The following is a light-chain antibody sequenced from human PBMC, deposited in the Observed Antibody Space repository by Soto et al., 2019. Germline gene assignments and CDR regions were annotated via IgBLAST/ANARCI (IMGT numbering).Light chain of an antibody. J-gene: IGKJ2*01. CDR2: QAS. CDR3: QQYHSYSYT. Sequence: DIQMTQSPSTLSASVGDRVTITCRASQSITHWLAWYQQKPGKAPNLLIYQASSSESGVPSRFSGGGSGTEFTLTISSLHPDDFATYYCQQYHSYSYTFGQGTKVEIK. CDR1: QSITHW. V-gene: IGKV1-5*03.